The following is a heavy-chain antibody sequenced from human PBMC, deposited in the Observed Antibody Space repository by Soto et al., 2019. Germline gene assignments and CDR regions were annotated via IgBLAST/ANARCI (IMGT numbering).Heavy chain of an antibody. CDR2: ISHDGTNQ. Sequence: QVQLVESGGGVVQPGRSLRLSCAASGFTFSDFGMHWVRQAPGKGLEWVAAISHDGTNQYYGDSVKGRFSISRDHSNNRLSLQMNNLSVEDTAIYYCAKETRSRAVTATRVNGMDVWGQGTTVTVSS. D-gene: IGHD4-17*01. V-gene: IGHV3-30*18. J-gene: IGHJ6*02. CDR3: AKETRSRAVTATRVNGMDV. CDR1: GFTFSDFG.